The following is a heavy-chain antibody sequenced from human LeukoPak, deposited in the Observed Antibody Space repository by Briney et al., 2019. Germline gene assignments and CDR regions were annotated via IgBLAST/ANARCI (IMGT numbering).Heavy chain of an antibody. CDR2: MNPNSGNT. D-gene: IGHD6-6*01. Sequence: GASVKVSCKASGYTFTSYDINWVRQATGQGPEWMGWMNPNSGNTGYAQKFQGRVTITRNTSISTAYMELSSLRSEDTAVYYCAREGGSSSGFDPWGQGTLVTVSS. CDR1: GYTFTSYD. V-gene: IGHV1-8*03. J-gene: IGHJ5*02. CDR3: AREGGSSSGFDP.